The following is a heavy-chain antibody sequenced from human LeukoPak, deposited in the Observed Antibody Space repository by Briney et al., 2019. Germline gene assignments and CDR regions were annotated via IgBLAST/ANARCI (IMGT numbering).Heavy chain of an antibody. J-gene: IGHJ4*02. CDR3: AKGLPYESRAYYDRLFDE. CDR1: GFSFSSYT. CDR2: ISGGGDTT. Sequence: GGSLRLSCSASGFSFSSYTMTWVRQAPGKGPEWVSIISGGGDTTFYTHSLKGGFTISRDNFKKALYLQMNSLRVEDTAVYYCAKGLPYESRAYYDRLFDEWGQGTLVTVSS. V-gene: IGHV3-23*01. D-gene: IGHD3-22*01.